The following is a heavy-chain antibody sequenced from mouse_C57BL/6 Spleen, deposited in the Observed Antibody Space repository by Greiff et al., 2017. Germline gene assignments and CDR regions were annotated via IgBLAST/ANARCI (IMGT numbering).Heavy chain of an antibody. J-gene: IGHJ4*01. Sequence: QVQLQQSGAELVRPGASVTLSCKASGYTFTDYEMHWVKQTPVHGLEWIGALDPETGGTAYNQKFKGKAILTADKSSSTAYMELRSLTSEDSAVYYCTLWVDYAMDYWGQGTSVTVSS. CDR1: GYTFTDYE. V-gene: IGHV1-15*01. CDR2: LDPETGGT. CDR3: TLWVDYAMDY.